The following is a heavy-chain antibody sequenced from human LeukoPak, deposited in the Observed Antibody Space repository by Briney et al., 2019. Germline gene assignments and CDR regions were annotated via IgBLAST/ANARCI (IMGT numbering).Heavy chain of an antibody. Sequence: PGGSLRLSCAASGFTVSSNYMSWVRQAPGKGLEWVSVIYSGGSTYYADSVKGRFTISRDNSKNTLYLQMNSLRAEDTAVYYCARVGYYDSSGYARVPYYYYMDVWGKGTTVTVYS. D-gene: IGHD3-22*01. CDR1: GFTVSSNY. CDR3: ARVGYYDSSGYARVPYYYYMDV. CDR2: IYSGGST. V-gene: IGHV3-66*02. J-gene: IGHJ6*03.